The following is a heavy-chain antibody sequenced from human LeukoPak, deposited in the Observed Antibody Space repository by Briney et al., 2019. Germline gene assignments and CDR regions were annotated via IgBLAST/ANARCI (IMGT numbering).Heavy chain of an antibody. Sequence: SETLSLTCTVSGGSISSGSYYWSWIRQPAGKGLEWIGRIYTSGSTNYNPSLKSRVTISVDTSKNQFSLKLSSVTAADTAVYYCARYRSWTAPIDYWGQGTLVTVSS. D-gene: IGHD6-6*01. J-gene: IGHJ4*02. V-gene: IGHV4-61*02. CDR1: GGSISSGSYY. CDR2: IYTSGST. CDR3: ARYRSWTAPIDY.